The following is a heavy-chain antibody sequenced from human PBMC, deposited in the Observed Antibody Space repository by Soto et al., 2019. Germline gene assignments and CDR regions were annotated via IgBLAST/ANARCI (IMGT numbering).Heavy chain of an antibody. CDR1: GFTFSTYA. J-gene: IGHJ6*03. V-gene: IGHV3-23*01. CDR2: ISGSGSST. D-gene: IGHD3-3*01. CDR3: AKERSSYAKYYMDV. Sequence: GGSLRLSCAASGFTFSTYAMSWVRQAPGKGLEWVSDISGSGSSTYYAESVKGRFTISRDNSKNTLYLQMDSLRAEDTAVYYCAKERSSYAKYYMDVWGKGTTVTVSS.